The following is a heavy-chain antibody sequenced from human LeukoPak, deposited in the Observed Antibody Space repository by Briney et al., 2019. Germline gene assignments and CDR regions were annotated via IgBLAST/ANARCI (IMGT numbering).Heavy chain of an antibody. CDR2: ISGSSSYI. CDR3: ARDRITVAATETSFDY. D-gene: IGHD6-19*01. CDR1: GFTFSSYG. J-gene: IGHJ4*02. Sequence: PGRSLRLSCAASGFTFSSYGMHWVRQAPGKGLEWVSSISGSSSYIYYADSVKGRFTISRGNAKNSLYLQMNSLRAEDTAVYYCARDRITVAATETSFDYWGQGTLVTVSS. V-gene: IGHV3-21*01.